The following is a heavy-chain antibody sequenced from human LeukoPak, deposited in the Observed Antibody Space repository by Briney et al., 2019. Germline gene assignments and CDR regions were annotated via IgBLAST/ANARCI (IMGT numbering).Heavy chain of an antibody. J-gene: IGHJ4*02. CDR2: ISGSRSTV. CDR1: GFIFGNYW. V-gene: IGHV3-48*04. CDR3: ARDLGPASVDY. Sequence: GGSLRLSCAASGFIFGNYWMTWVRQAPGKGLEWVSYISGSRSTVYYADSVRGRFTISRDNAKKSLYLQMNSLRAEDTAVYYCARDLGPASVDYWGQGTLVTVSS. D-gene: IGHD3-16*01.